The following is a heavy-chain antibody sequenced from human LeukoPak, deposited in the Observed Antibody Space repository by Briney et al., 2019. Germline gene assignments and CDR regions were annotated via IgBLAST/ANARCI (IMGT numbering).Heavy chain of an antibody. J-gene: IGHJ6*02. CDR2: MNPNSGNT. Sequence: GASVKVSCKASGYTFTSYDINWVRQATGQGLEWMGWMNPNSGNTGYAQKFQGRVTMTRNTSISTAYMELSSLRSEDTAVYYCARGYVKWLVFSYYYYGMDVWGQGTTVTVSS. CDR3: ARGYVKWLVFSYYYYGMDV. D-gene: IGHD6-19*01. V-gene: IGHV1-8*01. CDR1: GYTFTSYD.